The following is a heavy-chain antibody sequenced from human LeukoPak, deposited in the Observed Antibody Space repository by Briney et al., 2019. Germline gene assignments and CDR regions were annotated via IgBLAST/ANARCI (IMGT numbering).Heavy chain of an antibody. CDR1: GVSVSSNF. CDR2: IYSGGET. Sequence: GGSLRLSCAASGVSVSSNFMIWVRQAPGKGLEWVSLIYSGGETSYADSVKGRFSISRGNSKNTLYLQMNSLRVEDTAVYYCTRDPPAVAINTYAWGQGTLVTVSS. J-gene: IGHJ5*02. CDR3: TRDPPAVAINTYA. V-gene: IGHV3-66*01. D-gene: IGHD6-13*01.